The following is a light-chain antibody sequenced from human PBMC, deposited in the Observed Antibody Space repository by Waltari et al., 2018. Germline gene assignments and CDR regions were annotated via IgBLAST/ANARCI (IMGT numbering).Light chain of an antibody. V-gene: IGKV3-20*01. CDR3: QHYVRLPAT. J-gene: IGKJ1*01. CDR1: QSVGRS. Sequence: EIVLTQSPGTRSLSQGERATLACRASQSVGRSVAWYQPKPGQAPRLLIYDASRRATGIPDRFSGSGSGTDFSLTISTLEPEDFAVYYCQHYVRLPATFGQGTKVEI. CDR2: DAS.